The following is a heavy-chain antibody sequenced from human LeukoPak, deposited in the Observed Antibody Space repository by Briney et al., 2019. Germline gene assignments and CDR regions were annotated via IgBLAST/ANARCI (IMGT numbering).Heavy chain of an antibody. V-gene: IGHV1-69*05. CDR2: IIPIFGTA. Sequence: ASVKVSCKASRGTFSSYAISWVRQAPGQGLEWMGRIIPIFGTANYAQKFQGRVTITTDESTSTAYMELSSLRSEDTAVYYCAREAAMGYYYYMDVWGKGTTVTVSS. J-gene: IGHJ6*03. D-gene: IGHD6-25*01. CDR3: AREAAMGYYYYMDV. CDR1: RGTFSSYA.